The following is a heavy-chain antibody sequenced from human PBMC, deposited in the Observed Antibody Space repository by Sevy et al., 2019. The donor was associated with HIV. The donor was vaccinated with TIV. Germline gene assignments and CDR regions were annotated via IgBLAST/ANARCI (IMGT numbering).Heavy chain of an antibody. CDR1: GFTFSNYA. J-gene: IGHJ4*02. CDR3: AKYDFWSGYTEYYFHY. CDR2: ITCSGSYT. Sequence: GGSLRLSCAASGFTFSNYAMSWVRQAPGKGLEWVSAITCSGSYTYYADSVRGRFTISRDNSQNTLFLQVNSLRGEDTAVYYCAKYDFWSGYTEYYFHYWGPGTLVTVSS. D-gene: IGHD3-3*01. V-gene: IGHV3-23*01.